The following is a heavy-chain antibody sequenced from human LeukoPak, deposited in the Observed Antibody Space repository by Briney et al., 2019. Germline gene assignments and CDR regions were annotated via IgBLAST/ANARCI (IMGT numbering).Heavy chain of an antibody. CDR2: ISGSGGST. CDR1: GFTFSSYA. V-gene: IGHV3-23*01. D-gene: IGHD3-22*01. J-gene: IGHJ3*02. Sequence: GGSLRLSCAASGFTFSSYAMSWVRQAPGKGLEWVSAISGSGGSTYYADSVKGRFTISRDNSKNTLYLQMNSLRAEDTAVYYCAKDLSPLYYYDSSGYSYAFGIWGQGTMVTVSS. CDR3: AKDLSPLYYYDSSGYSYAFGI.